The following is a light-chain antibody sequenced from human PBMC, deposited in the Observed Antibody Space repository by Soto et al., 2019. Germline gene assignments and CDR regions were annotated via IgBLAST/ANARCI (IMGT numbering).Light chain of an antibody. Sequence: ELVLTQSPGTLSFSPVERATLSCRASQSVSSSYLAWYQQKPGQAPRLLIYGASSRATGIPDRFSGSGSGTDFTLTISRLEPEDCAVYYCQQYGSSPWTVGQGTKVDI. CDR1: QSVSSSY. CDR2: GAS. V-gene: IGKV3-20*01. CDR3: QQYGSSPWT. J-gene: IGKJ1*01.